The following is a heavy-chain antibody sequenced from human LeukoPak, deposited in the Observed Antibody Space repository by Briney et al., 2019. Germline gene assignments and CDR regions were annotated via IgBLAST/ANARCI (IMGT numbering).Heavy chain of an antibody. J-gene: IGHJ5*02. D-gene: IGHD3-3*01. CDR3: AKDGHYDFWSGHYLNWFDP. V-gene: IGHV3-23*01. CDR1: GFTFSSYA. Sequence: GGSLRLSCAASGFTFSSYAMSWVRQAPGKGLEWVSAISGSGGSTYYADSVKGRFTISRDNSKNTLYLQMNSLRAEDTAVYYCAKDGHYDFWSGHYLNWFDPWGQGTLVTVSS. CDR2: ISGSGGST.